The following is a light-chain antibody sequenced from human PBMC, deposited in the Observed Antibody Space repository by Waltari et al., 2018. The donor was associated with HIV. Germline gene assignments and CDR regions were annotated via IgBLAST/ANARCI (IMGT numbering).Light chain of an antibody. V-gene: IGKV3-15*01. CDR2: ASS. CDR3: QQYDNWPPR. J-gene: IGKJ1*01. CDR1: QSVGNN. Sequence: EIVMTQSPDSLSMSLGERATLSCRASQSVGNNLAWYYQRPGQSLRLLICASSTRATGIPARLGGSGSGTEFTLTISRLQPEDLALYYCQQYDNWPPRFGQGTKVDIK.